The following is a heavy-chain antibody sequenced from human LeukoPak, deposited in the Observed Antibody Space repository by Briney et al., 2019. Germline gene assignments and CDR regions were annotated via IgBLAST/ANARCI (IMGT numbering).Heavy chain of an antibody. J-gene: IGHJ4*02. CDR3: AKANYYGSGSYYDY. CDR1: GFTFSSYE. CDR2: ISSSGSTI. Sequence: GGSLRLSCAASGFTFSSYEMNWVRQAPGKGLEWVSYISSSGSTIYYADSVKGRFTISRDNAKNSLYLQMNSLRAEDTALYYCAKANYYGSGSYYDYWGQGTLVTVSS. D-gene: IGHD3-10*01. V-gene: IGHV3-48*03.